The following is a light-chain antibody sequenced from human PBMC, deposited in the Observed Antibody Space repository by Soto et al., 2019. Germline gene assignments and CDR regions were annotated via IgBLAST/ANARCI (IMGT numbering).Light chain of an antibody. CDR2: EVS. J-gene: IGLJ3*02. CDR3: TSYTTSRIWV. Sequence: QSALTQPASLSVSPGQSITISCTGSSGDVGHYNYVSWYQQHPGKAPKLMIYEVSNRPSGVSNRFSGSKSGNTASLIISGLQAEDEADYYCTSYTTSRIWVFGGGTQLTVL. CDR1: SGDVGHYNY. V-gene: IGLV2-14*01.